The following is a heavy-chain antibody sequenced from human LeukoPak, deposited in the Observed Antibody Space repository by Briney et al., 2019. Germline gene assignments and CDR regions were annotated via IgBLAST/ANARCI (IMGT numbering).Heavy chain of an antibody. V-gene: IGHV4-4*07. CDR1: GGSISSYY. CDR2: IYTSGST. D-gene: IGHD2-2*01. J-gene: IGHJ3*02. CDR3: ARVFCSSTSCYGDDAFDI. Sequence: NPSETLSLTCTVSGGSISSYYWSWIRQPAGKGLEWIGRIYTSGSTNYNPSLKSRVTMSVDTSKNQFSLKLSSVTAADTAVYYCARVFCSSTSCYGDDAFDIWGQGTMVTVSS.